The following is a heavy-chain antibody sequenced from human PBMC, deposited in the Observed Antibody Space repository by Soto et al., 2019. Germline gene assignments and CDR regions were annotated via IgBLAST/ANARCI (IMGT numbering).Heavy chain of an antibody. CDR2: SDDGNTK. V-gene: IGHV3-30*09. CDR1: GFTFRHYA. J-gene: IGHJ4*02. Sequence: QVQLVEYGGGVVQPGGSLRLSCVTSGFTFRHYAIHWVRQAPGKGLEWVASDDGNTKYYADSVRGRFDLSRDTSKNTVYLHMNSLRADDTALYYCARDLGDTAMVTVFDYWGQGILVTVSS. D-gene: IGHD5-18*01. CDR3: ARDLGDTAMVTVFDY.